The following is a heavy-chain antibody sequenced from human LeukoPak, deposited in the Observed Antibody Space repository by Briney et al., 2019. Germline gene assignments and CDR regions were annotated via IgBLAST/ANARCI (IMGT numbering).Heavy chain of an antibody. Sequence: SETLSLTCAVYGGSFSGYYWTWIRQPPGKGLEWIGEINHSGGTNYNPSLKSRVTISVDTSKNQFSLKLSSVTAADTAVYYCARAGRVVVAATHLDYWGQGTLVTVSS. CDR1: GGSFSGYY. V-gene: IGHV4-34*01. D-gene: IGHD2-15*01. J-gene: IGHJ4*02. CDR2: INHSGGT. CDR3: ARAGRVVVAATHLDY.